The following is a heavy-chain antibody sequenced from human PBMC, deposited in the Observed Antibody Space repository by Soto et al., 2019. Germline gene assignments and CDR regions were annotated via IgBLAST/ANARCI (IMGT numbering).Heavy chain of an antibody. CDR3: AREGLPGIAVAGTTFYMDV. D-gene: IGHD6-19*01. CDR1: GGSISSYY. V-gene: IGHV4-59*01. J-gene: IGHJ6*03. CDR2: IYYSGST. Sequence: SETLSHTCTVSGGSISSYYGSRIRQPPGKGLKRIGYIYYSGSTNYNPSLKSRATISVDTSKNQFSLKLSSVTAADTAVYYCAREGLPGIAVAGTTFYMDVWGKGTTVTVSS.